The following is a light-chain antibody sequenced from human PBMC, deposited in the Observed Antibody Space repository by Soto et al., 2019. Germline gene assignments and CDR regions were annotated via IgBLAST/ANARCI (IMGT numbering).Light chain of an antibody. CDR3: QQSYNSPLT. J-gene: IGKJ4*02. Sequence: RVSLSASALSANEADRITITCRASQAIRNYLAWFQQKPGKVPKRLISDAYTLESGVPSRFSGSGSGTDFTLTITSLQPEDFATYYCQQSYNSPLTFGEGTKVDIK. V-gene: IGKV1-17*03. CDR2: DAY. CDR1: QAIRNY.